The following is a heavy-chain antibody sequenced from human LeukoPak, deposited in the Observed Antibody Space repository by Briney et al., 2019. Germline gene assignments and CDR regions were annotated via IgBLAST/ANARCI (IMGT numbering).Heavy chain of an antibody. D-gene: IGHD2-2*02. CDR3: ARGGVVVPAAISWFDP. J-gene: IGHJ5*02. Sequence: SETLSLTCAVYGGSFSGYYWSWIRQPPGKGLEWIGRIYTSGSTNYNPSLKCRVTMSVDTSKNQFSLKLSSVTAADTAVYYCARGGVVVPAAISWFDPWGQGTLVTVSS. V-gene: IGHV4-59*10. CDR1: GGSFSGYY. CDR2: IYTSGST.